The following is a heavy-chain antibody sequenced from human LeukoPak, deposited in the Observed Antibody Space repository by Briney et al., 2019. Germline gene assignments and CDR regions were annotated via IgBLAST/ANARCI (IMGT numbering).Heavy chain of an antibody. CDR2: ISYDGSNK. J-gene: IGHJ4*02. V-gene: IGHV3-30*04. Sequence: GGSLRLSCAASGFTFSSYAMHWVRQAPGKGLEWVALISYDGSNKYYADSVKARFIISRDNSKNTVYLQMNSLRAEDTAVYYCAKRDGYCSGGSCYSDYWGQGTLVTVSS. D-gene: IGHD2-15*01. CDR1: GFTFSSYA. CDR3: AKRDGYCSGGSCYSDY.